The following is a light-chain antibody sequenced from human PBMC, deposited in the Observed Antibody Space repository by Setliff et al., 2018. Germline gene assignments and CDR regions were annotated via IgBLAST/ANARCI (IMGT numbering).Light chain of an antibody. CDR3: CSYAGSYTYV. V-gene: IGLV2-11*01. CDR2: DVS. J-gene: IGLJ1*01. CDR1: SSDVGGYNY. Sequence: QSALTQPRSVSGSPGQSVTISCTGTSSDVGGYNYVSWYQQHPGKAPKLMIYDVSKRPSGVPDRFSGSKSGNTASLIISGLQAEDEADYYCCSYAGSYTYVVGTGTKV.